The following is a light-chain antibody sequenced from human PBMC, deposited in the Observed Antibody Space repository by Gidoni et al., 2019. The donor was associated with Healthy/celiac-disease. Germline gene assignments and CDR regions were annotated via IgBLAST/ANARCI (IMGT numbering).Light chain of an antibody. J-gene: IGKJ2*01. V-gene: IGKV1-39*01. CDR1: QSSSSY. Sequence: DIQMTQSPSPLSASVGDRVTITCRASQSSSSYLNWYQQKPGKAPKLLIDAASSLQSGVPSRFSGSGSGTDFTLTISSLQPEDFATYYCQQSYSTPQTFGQGTKLEIK. CDR3: QQSYSTPQT. CDR2: AAS.